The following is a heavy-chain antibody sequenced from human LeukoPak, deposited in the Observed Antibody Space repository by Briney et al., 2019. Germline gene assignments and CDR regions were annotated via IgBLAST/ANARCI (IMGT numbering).Heavy chain of an antibody. D-gene: IGHD3-22*01. CDR1: GYTFTGYY. J-gene: IGHJ4*02. Sequence: ASVKVSCKASGYTFTGYYMHWVRQAPGQGLGWMGWINPNSGGTNYAQKFQGRVTMTRDTSISTAYMELSRLRSDDTAVYYCASWKEGTMILFDYWGQGTLVTVSS. V-gene: IGHV1-2*02. CDR2: INPNSGGT. CDR3: ASWKEGTMILFDY.